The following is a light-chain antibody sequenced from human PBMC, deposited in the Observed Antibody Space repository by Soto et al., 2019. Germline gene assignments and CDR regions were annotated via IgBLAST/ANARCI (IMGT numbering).Light chain of an antibody. CDR2: ATS. Sequence: EIVMTQSPATLSVSPGERASLSFRASQSVSSNLAWYQQKPGQTPRLLIYATSTRATGIPARFSGSGSATEFTLTISSLQSEDFAVYYCQHYNNWPLTFGGGTKVDIK. J-gene: IGKJ4*01. CDR3: QHYNNWPLT. CDR1: QSVSSN. V-gene: IGKV3-15*01.